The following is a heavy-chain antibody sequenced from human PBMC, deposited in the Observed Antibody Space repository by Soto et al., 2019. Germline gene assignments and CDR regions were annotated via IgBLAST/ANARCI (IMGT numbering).Heavy chain of an antibody. CDR2: IYHTGNT. Sequence: SETMSLTCTIAGGSISIGSYYWRWIRQHPRKGLDGIVYIYHTGNTYYNPSLRSRVIILVDTFNNQFSLQLASVSAADTAVYSCARYYYDSSDYTTNWLDPWGQGTLVPVPS. CDR1: GGSISIGSYY. V-gene: IGHV4-39*01. J-gene: IGHJ5*02. D-gene: IGHD3-22*01. CDR3: ARYYYDSSDYTTNWLDP.